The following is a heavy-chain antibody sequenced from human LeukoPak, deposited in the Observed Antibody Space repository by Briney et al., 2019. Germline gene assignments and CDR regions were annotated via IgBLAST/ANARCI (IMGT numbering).Heavy chain of an antibody. D-gene: IGHD3-16*01. V-gene: IGHV3-9*01. Sequence: LSLTCTGSGGSISSYYWSWIRQPAGKGLEWVSGISWNSGSIGYADSVKGRFTISRDNAKNSLYLQMNSLRAEDTALYYCAKAAPFSWNAFDIWGQGTMVTVSS. J-gene: IGHJ3*02. CDR2: ISWNSGSI. CDR3: AKAAPFSWNAFDI. CDR1: GGSISSYY.